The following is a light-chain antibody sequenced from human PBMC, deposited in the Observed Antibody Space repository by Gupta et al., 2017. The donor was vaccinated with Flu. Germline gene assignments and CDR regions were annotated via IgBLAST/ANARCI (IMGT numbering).Light chain of an antibody. CDR3: HQRSNWPLT. CDR2: DAS. V-gene: IGKV3-11*01. Sequence: GERATRSCRASQSVSSSLAWFQQKPGQAPRLLIYDASNRATGIPARFSGSGSGTDFTLTISSLEPEDFAVYYCHQRSNWPLTFGGGTKVEIK. CDR1: QSVSSS. J-gene: IGKJ4*01.